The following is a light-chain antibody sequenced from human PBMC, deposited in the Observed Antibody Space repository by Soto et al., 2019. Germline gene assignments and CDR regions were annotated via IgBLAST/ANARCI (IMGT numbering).Light chain of an antibody. CDR1: SSNIGRNS. Sequence: QSVLTQPPSASGTPGQRVTISCSGSSSNIGRNSVNWYQQLPGTAPNLLIYGSDQRPSGVPDRFSGSSSGTSASLAISGLQSEDEATYYCAAWDDSLNAWVFGGGTKVTVL. CDR2: GSD. J-gene: IGLJ3*02. V-gene: IGLV1-44*01. CDR3: AAWDDSLNAWV.